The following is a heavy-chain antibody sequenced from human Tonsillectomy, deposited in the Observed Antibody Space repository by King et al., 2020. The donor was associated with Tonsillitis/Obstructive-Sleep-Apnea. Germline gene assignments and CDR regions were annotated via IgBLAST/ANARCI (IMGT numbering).Heavy chain of an antibody. CDR1: GFTFGDCA. J-gene: IGHJ6*02. Sequence: VQLVESGGGLVQPGRSLRLSCTASGFTFGDCAMSWVRQATGKGLERVGFIRSKANGGTTEYAASVKGRISISRNDSKSIAYLQMNSLKTEDKAVYYSAQDYIVMVVAATQEAPLTTEDYGLDVRGQGTTVTVSS. D-gene: IGHD2-15*01. CDR2: IRSKANGGTT. CDR3: AQDYIVMVVAATQEAPLTTEDYGLDV. V-gene: IGHV3-49*04.